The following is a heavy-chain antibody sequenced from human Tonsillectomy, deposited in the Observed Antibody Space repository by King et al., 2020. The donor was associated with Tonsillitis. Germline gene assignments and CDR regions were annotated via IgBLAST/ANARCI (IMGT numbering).Heavy chain of an antibody. Sequence: EQLVQSGAEVKKPGASVKVSCKASGYIFTDDYMHWVRQAPGQGLEWMGWINPNSGGTNYAPKFQGRVTMTRDTSISTAYMELSRLRSDDTAVFYCATYNVEVAGFDYWGQGTLVTVSS. CDR3: ATYNVEVAGFDY. CDR2: INPNSGGT. CDR1: GYIFTDDY. J-gene: IGHJ4*02. D-gene: IGHD6-19*01. V-gene: IGHV1-2*02.